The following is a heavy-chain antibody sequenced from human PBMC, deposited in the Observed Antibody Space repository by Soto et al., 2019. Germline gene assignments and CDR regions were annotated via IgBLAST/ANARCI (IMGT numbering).Heavy chain of an antibody. D-gene: IGHD2-21*02. Sequence: GGSVRLSCAASGFTFSSSAMHWVRQAPGKGLEWVAVISYDGSNKYYADSVKGRFTISRDNSKNTLYLQMNSLRAEDTAVYYCARADCGGDCYWGGHYYYGMDVWGQGTTVTVSS. CDR1: GFTFSSSA. V-gene: IGHV3-30-3*01. CDR3: ARADCGGDCYWGGHYYYGMDV. J-gene: IGHJ6*02. CDR2: ISYDGSNK.